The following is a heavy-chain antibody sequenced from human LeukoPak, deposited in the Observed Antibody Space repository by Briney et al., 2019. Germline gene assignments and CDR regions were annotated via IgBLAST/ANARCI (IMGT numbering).Heavy chain of an antibody. CDR1: GFTFSSYA. CDR2: IWYDGSNK. D-gene: IGHD3-16*01. CDR3: ARGPRGVGEMKTYYFDQ. J-gene: IGHJ4*02. V-gene: IGHV3-33*08. Sequence: PGRSLRLSCAASGFTFSSYAMHWVRQAPGKGLEWVAVIWYDGSNKFYADSVKGRFTISRDNSKNTLYLQMNNLRAEDTAVYYCARGPRGVGEMKTYYFDQWGQGTLVTVSS.